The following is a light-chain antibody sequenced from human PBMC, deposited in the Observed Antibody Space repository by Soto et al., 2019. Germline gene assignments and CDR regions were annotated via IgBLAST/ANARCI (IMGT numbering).Light chain of an antibody. V-gene: IGKV1-6*01. CDR1: RDVGSD. CDR3: LQDYGDSWT. Sequence: MTQSPSSLSASVGEKIIITCRASRDVGSDVSWYQQKPGQAPKLLIYAASNLYTGVPSRFSGSRSGTECTLTISSLQPEDFASYSCLQDYGDSWTFGQGTKVEIE. CDR2: AAS. J-gene: IGKJ1*01.